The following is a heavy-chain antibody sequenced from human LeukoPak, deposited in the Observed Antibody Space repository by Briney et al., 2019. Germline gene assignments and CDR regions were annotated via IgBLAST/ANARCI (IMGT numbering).Heavy chain of an antibody. CDR2: INPSGGST. J-gene: IGHJ6*03. CDR1: GYTFTSYY. CDR3: ARGRRRAAAGHYYYYMDV. D-gene: IGHD6-13*01. V-gene: IGHV1-46*01. Sequence: ASVKVSCKASGYTFTSYYMHWVRQAPGQGLEWMGIINPSGGSTSYAQKFQGRVTMTRDTSTSTAYMELSSLRSEDTAVYYCARGRRRAAAGHYYYYMDVWGKGTTVTVSS.